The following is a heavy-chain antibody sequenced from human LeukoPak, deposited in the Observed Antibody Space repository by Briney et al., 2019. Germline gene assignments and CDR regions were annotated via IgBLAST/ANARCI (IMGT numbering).Heavy chain of an antibody. CDR3: AASSGFDY. CDR1: GFTFGDYA. V-gene: IGHV3-49*04. Sequence: GGSLRLSCTAFGFTFGDYAMSWVRQAPGKGLEWVGYIRSRAYGGAAEYAASVKGRFTITRDDSKSIAYLQMSSLNIEDTAVYYCAASSGFDYWGQGTLVTVSS. J-gene: IGHJ4*02. D-gene: IGHD6-25*01. CDR2: IRSRAYGGAA.